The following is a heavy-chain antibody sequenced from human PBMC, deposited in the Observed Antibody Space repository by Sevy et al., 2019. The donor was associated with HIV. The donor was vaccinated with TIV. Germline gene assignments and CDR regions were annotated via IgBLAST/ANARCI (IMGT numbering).Heavy chain of an antibody. CDR3: ARDFDGSGRWIDY. D-gene: IGHD3-10*01. CDR1: GGSISSYY. Sequence: SETLSLTCTVSGGSISSYYWSWIRQPPGKGLEWIGYIFYRGRTNYNPSLKSRVTISVDTSKNQFSLKLSSVTAADTAVYYCARDFDGSGRWIDYWGQGTLVTVSS. V-gene: IGHV4-59*01. J-gene: IGHJ4*02. CDR2: IFYRGRT.